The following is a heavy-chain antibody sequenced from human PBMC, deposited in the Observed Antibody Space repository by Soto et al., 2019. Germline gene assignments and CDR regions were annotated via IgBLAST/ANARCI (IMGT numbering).Heavy chain of an antibody. J-gene: IGHJ4*02. Sequence: SETLSLTCVVSNFSISSGYYWGWIRQSPGKGMEWIASIYRSGTTSYNPSLKSRVTISVDPSKNQFSLMLTAVTAADTAVYYCARTHSGSYYSVFNYWGRGSLVTVSS. V-gene: IGHV4-38-2*01. D-gene: IGHD1-26*01. CDR3: ARTHSGSYYSVFNY. CDR1: NFSISSGYY. CDR2: IYRSGTT.